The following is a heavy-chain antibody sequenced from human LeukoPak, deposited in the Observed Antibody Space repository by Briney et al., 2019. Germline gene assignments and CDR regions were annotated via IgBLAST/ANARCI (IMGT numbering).Heavy chain of an antibody. CDR3: AEVRRGQWLAQIRYYFDY. Sequence: GGSLRLSCAASGFTFSSYAMSWVRQAPGKGLEWVSAISGSGGSTYYADSVKGRFTISRDNSKNTLYLQMNSLRAEDTAVYYCAEVRRGQWLAQIRYYFDYWGQGTLVTVSS. V-gene: IGHV3-23*01. J-gene: IGHJ4*02. CDR1: GFTFSSYA. D-gene: IGHD6-19*01. CDR2: ISGSGGST.